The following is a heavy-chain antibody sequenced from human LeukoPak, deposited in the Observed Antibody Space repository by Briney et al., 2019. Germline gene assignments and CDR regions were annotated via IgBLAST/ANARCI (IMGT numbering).Heavy chain of an antibody. J-gene: IGHJ4*02. CDR2: INPNSGGT. CDR1: GYTFTGYY. Sequence: ASVKVSCKASGYTFTGYYMHWVRQAPGQGLEWMGWINPNSGGTNYAQKFQGRVTMTRDTSISTAYMELSRLRSDDTAVYYCARARRIQLWAHGRSCFDYWGQGTLVTVSS. V-gene: IGHV1-2*02. D-gene: IGHD5-18*01. CDR3: ARARRIQLWAHGRSCFDY.